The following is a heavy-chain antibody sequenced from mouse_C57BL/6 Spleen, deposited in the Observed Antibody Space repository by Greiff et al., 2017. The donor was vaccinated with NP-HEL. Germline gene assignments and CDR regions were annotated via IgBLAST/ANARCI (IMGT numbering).Heavy chain of an antibody. CDR3: TTPYYGSPYWYFDV. Sequence: VQLQQSGAELVRPGASVKLSCTASGFNIKDYYMHWVKQRPEQGLEWIGRIDPEDGDTEYAPKFQGKATMTADTSSNTAYLQRSSLTSEDTAVYYCTTPYYGSPYWYFDVWGTGTTVTVSS. CDR2: IDPEDGDT. V-gene: IGHV14-1*01. CDR1: GFNIKDYY. J-gene: IGHJ1*03. D-gene: IGHD1-1*01.